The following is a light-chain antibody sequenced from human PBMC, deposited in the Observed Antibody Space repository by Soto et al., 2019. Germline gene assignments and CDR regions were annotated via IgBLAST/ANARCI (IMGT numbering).Light chain of an antibody. CDR2: SND. CDR1: RSNIGNNY. V-gene: IGLV1-47*02. CDR3: AGGDDPRGGYV. Sequence: QSVLTQPPSTSGVPGQRVTISCSGSRSNIGNNYVYWYQQFPGAAPKILIYSNDQWASGVPDRFSGSKSGTSASLVISGLRSEDEADYYCAGGDDPRGGYVFGTGTKLPVL. J-gene: IGLJ1*01.